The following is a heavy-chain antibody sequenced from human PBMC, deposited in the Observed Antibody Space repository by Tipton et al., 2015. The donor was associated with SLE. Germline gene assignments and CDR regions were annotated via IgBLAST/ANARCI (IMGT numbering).Heavy chain of an antibody. CDR1: GGSISSGSYY. V-gene: IGHV4-39*07. Sequence: LRLSCTVSGGSISSGSYYWGWIRQPPGKGLEWIGSIYYRGSTYYNPSLRSRVTIPVDTSKNQFSLKLSSVTAADTAVYYCARGGSSTSAARYMDVWGKGTTVTVSS. CDR3: ARGGSSTSAARYMDV. CDR2: IYYRGST. J-gene: IGHJ6*03. D-gene: IGHD2-2*01.